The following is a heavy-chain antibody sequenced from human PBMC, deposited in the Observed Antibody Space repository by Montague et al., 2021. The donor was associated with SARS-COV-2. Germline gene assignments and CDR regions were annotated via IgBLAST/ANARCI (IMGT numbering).Heavy chain of an antibody. J-gene: IGHJ6*02. Sequence: PALVKPTQTLTLTCTFSGFSLSTSGMCVSWIRQPPGKALEWLARIDWDDDKYYSTSLKTRLTISKDTSKNQVVLTMTNMDPVDTATYYCARTAGTDYTRYYYYAMDVWGQGTTVTVSS. CDR3: ARTAGTDYTRYYYYAMDV. V-gene: IGHV2-70*11. CDR1: GFSLSTSGMC. D-gene: IGHD3-10*01. CDR2: IDWDDDK.